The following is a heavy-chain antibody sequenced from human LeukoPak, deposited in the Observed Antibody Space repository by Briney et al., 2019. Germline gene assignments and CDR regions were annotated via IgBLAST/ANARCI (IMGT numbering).Heavy chain of an antibody. Sequence: GGSLRLSCAASGFTFSSYAMSWVRQAPGKGLEWVSAISGSGGSTYYADSVKGRFTISRDNSKNTLYLQMNSLKTEDTAVYYCTTDTVGAAYFDYWGQGTLVTVSS. CDR2: ISGSGGST. D-gene: IGHD2-15*01. J-gene: IGHJ4*02. CDR1: GFTFSSYA. V-gene: IGHV3-23*01. CDR3: TTDTVGAAYFDY.